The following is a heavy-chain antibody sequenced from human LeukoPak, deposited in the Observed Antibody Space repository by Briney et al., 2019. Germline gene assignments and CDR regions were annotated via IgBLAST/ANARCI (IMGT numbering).Heavy chain of an antibody. CDR3: ARDKRRGAVAVPFGY. Sequence: PGGSLRLSCAASGFTFSSYEMNWVRQAPGKGLEWVSYISSSGSTIYYADSVKGRFTISRDNAKNSLYLQMNSLRAEDTAVYYCARDKRRGAVAVPFGYWGQGTLVTVSS. J-gene: IGHJ4*02. CDR2: ISSSGSTI. V-gene: IGHV3-48*03. CDR1: GFTFSSYE. D-gene: IGHD6-19*01.